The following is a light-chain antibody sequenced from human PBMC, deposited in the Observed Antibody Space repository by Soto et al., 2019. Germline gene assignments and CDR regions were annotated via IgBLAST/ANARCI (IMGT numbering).Light chain of an antibody. Sequence: EIVMTQSPATLSVSPLERATLSCMASQSVSSNLAWYQQKPGQAPRLLIYGASTRATGIPARFGGSGSGTEFTLTISSLQAEDFAVYYCHQYNNWPQTFGQGTKVDIK. CDR2: GAS. V-gene: IGKV3-15*01. CDR1: QSVSSN. J-gene: IGKJ1*01. CDR3: HQYNNWPQT.